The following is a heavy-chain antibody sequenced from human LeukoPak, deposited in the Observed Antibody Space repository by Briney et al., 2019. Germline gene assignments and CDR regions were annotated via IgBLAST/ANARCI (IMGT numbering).Heavy chain of an antibody. CDR1: GGSISSYY. CDR3: ARDREAVANWGYDWFDP. D-gene: IGHD7-27*01. Sequence: PSETLSLTCTVSGGSISSYYWSWIRQAAGKGLEWIGRIYTSGSTNYNPSLNSRVTMSVDTSKNQFSLKLSSVTAADTAVYYCARDREAVANWGYDWFDPWGQGTLVTVSS. V-gene: IGHV4-4*07. J-gene: IGHJ5*02. CDR2: IYTSGST.